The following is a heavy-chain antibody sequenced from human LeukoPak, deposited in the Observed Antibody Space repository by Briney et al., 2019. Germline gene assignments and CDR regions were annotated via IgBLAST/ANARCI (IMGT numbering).Heavy chain of an antibody. V-gene: IGHV3-11*01. CDR2: ISSGGSTI. CDR1: GFTFSDYY. J-gene: IGHJ4*02. CDR3: ARRATASRCFDY. D-gene: IGHD5-18*01. Sequence: GGSLRLSCAVSGFTFSDYYMSWIRQAPGKGLEWVSYISSGGSTISHADSVKGRFTISRDNVENSLYLQMNSLRAEDTAVYYCARRATASRCFDYWGQGTLVTVSS.